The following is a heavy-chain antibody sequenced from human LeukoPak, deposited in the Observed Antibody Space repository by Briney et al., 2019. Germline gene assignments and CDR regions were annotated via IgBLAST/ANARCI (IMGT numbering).Heavy chain of an antibody. CDR1: ESTFSDDE. CDR2: ISSSGSTI. D-gene: IGHD3-10*01. V-gene: IGHV3-48*03. CDR3: ARGYYGSGSYRRSPYYYYYGMDV. Sequence: GGSLRLSCAASESTFSDDEMNWVRQAPGKGLEWVSYISSSGSTIYYADSVKGRFTISRDNAKNSLYLQMNSLRAEDTAVYYCARGYYGSGSYRRSPYYYYYGMDVWGQGTTVTVSS. J-gene: IGHJ6*02.